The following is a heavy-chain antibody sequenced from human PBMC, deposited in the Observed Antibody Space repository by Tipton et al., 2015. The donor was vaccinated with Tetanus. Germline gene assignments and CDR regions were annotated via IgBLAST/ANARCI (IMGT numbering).Heavy chain of an antibody. CDR2: IKQDGSEK. V-gene: IGHV3-7*01. CDR1: GFTLSTYW. J-gene: IGHJ4*02. CDR3: AKDRGLYILNSFDY. D-gene: IGHD3-9*01. Sequence: SLRLSCAASGFTLSTYWMSWVRQAPGKGLEWVASIKQDGSEKYYADSVKGRFTISRDNSKKTRSLQMNSLRAEDKAVYYCAKDRGLYILNSFDYWGQGALVSVSS.